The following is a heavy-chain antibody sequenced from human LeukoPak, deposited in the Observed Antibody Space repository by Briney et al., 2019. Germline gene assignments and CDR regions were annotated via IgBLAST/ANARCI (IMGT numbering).Heavy chain of an antibody. CDR3: FAFDI. V-gene: IGHV4-59*01. CDR2: IYYTGHT. Sequence: PSETLSLTCAVSGASITSDYWSWIRQPPGKGLEWIAYIYYTGHTNINPSLKSRVAISMDTSKNQFSLSLYYRARFLVRGSNWFAFDIWGQGTTVTASS. D-gene: IGHD3-10*01. J-gene: IGHJ3*02. CDR1: GASITSDY.